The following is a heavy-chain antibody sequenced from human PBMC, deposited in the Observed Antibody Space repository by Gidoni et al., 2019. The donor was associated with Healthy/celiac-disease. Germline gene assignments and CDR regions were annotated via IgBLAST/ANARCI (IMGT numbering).Heavy chain of an antibody. Sequence: QVQLVQSGAEVKKPGASVKVSCKASGYTFTSYYMHWVRQAPGQGLEWMGIINPSGGRTSYAQKFQGRVTMTRDTSTSTVYMELSSLRSEDTAVYYCARVQGRGGYYNWGQGTLVTVSS. CDR1: GYTFTSYY. CDR3: ARVQGRGGYYN. V-gene: IGHV1-46*03. CDR2: INPSGGRT. D-gene: IGHD3-10*01. J-gene: IGHJ4*02.